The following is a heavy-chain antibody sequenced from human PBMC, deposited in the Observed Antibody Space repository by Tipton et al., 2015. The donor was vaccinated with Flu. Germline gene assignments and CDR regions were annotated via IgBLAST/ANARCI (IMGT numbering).Heavy chain of an antibody. J-gene: IGHJ4*02. Sequence: GSLRLSCAASGFTFSTYWITWIRQAPGKGLEWVAVIKPDGSETHYLGSVKGRFTLSRDNAKNSVSLQMSNLRVEDTAVYYCVRAIAASGSFWGQGTLVTVSS. D-gene: IGHD3-10*01. CDR3: VRAIAASGSF. V-gene: IGHV3-7*04. CDR2: IKPDGSET. CDR1: GFTFSTYW.